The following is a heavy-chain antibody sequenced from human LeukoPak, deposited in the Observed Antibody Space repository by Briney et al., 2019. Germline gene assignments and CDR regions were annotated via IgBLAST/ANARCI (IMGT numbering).Heavy chain of an antibody. D-gene: IGHD3-10*01. V-gene: IGHV3-7*01. Sequence: GGSLRLSCAASGFTFSSYWMSWVPQAPGKGVEWVSNIKQDGSEKYYVDSVKGRFTISRDNAKNSLYLQMNSLRAEDTAVYYCARDRRVGEGLFDYWGQGTLVTVSS. J-gene: IGHJ4*02. CDR2: IKQDGSEK. CDR3: ARDRRVGEGLFDY. CDR1: GFTFSSYW.